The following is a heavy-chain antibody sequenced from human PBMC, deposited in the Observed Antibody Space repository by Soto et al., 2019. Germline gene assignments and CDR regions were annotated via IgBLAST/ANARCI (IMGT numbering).Heavy chain of an antibody. Sequence: PSETLSLTCAVYGGSFSGYYWSWIRQPPGKGLEWIGEINHSGSTNYNPSLKSRVTISVDTSKSQFSLKLSSVTAADTAVYYCASVIAARDYGMDVWGQGTTVTVSS. J-gene: IGHJ6*02. V-gene: IGHV4-34*01. CDR2: INHSGST. CDR3: ASVIAARDYGMDV. CDR1: GGSFSGYY. D-gene: IGHD6-6*01.